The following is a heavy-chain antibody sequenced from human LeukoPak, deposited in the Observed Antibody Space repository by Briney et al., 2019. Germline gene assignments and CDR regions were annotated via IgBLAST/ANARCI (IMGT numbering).Heavy chain of an antibody. CDR1: GFTFTNYW. Sequence: GGSLRLSCVASGFTFTNYWMHWVRQAPGKGLVWVARMNSDASSTSYADSVKGRFTISRDNSKNTLYLQMNSLRAEDTAVYYCARDEEEYSYGLIDYWGQGTLVTVSS. D-gene: IGHD5-18*01. J-gene: IGHJ4*02. CDR2: MNSDASST. CDR3: ARDEEEYSYGLIDY. V-gene: IGHV3-74*01.